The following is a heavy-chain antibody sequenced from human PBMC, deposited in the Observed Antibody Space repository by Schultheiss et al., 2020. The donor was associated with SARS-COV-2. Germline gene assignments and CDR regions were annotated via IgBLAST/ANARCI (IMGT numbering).Heavy chain of an antibody. D-gene: IGHD4-23*01. Sequence: GGSLRLSCAASGFTVSSNYMSWVRQAPGKGLEWVSVIYSGGNTYYADSVKGRFTISRDNSKNTLYLQMNSLRAEDTAVYYCAKRLVSPNNYYMDVWGKGTTVTVSS. CDR1: GFTVSSNY. V-gene: IGHV3-53*01. CDR3: AKRLVSPNNYYMDV. CDR2: IYSGGNT. J-gene: IGHJ6*03.